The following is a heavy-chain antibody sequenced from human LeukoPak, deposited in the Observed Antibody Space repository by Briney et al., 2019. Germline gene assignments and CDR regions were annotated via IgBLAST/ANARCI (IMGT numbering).Heavy chain of an antibody. V-gene: IGHV4-59*01. Sequence: PSETLSLTCTVSGGSISSYYWSWIRQPPGKGLEWIGYIYYSGSTYYNPSLKSRVTISVDTSKNQFSLKLSSVTAADTAVYYCARAETMIDLTYAFDIWGQGTMVTVSS. CDR3: ARAETMIDLTYAFDI. D-gene: IGHD3-22*01. CDR1: GGSISSYY. CDR2: IYYSGST. J-gene: IGHJ3*02.